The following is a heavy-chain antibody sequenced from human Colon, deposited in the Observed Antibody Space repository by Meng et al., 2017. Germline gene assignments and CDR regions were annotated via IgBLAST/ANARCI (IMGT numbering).Heavy chain of an antibody. Sequence: QVQLPESGPGLVKPSETLSLTCSASGYSISTAYYWGWIRQTPGKGLEWIASIDRSGTTYYNPSLESRVTISVDTSKNHFSLRLNSVTAADTAVYFCARTIYSSSVDYWGQGTLVTVAS. CDR3: ARTIYSSSVDY. D-gene: IGHD3-22*01. CDR2: IDRSGTT. CDR1: GYSISTAYY. J-gene: IGHJ4*02. V-gene: IGHV4-38-2*01.